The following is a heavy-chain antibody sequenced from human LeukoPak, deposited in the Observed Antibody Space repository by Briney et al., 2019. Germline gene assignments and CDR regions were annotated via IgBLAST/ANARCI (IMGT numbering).Heavy chain of an antibody. Sequence: HGGSLRLSCAASRFTFDDYIMHWVRQAPGKGLEWVSLISWDGETTYYADSVKGRFTTSRDNRKNSLYLQMNSLRSEDTALYYCAKARGLIGGAFDIWGQGTMVTVSS. D-gene: IGHD3-22*01. CDR1: RFTFDDYI. CDR3: AKARGLIGGAFDI. CDR2: ISWDGETT. J-gene: IGHJ3*02. V-gene: IGHV3-43*01.